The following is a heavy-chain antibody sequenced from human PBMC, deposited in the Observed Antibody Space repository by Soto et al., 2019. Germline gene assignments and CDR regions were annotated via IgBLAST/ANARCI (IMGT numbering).Heavy chain of an antibody. CDR2: IYSGGST. J-gene: IGHJ4*02. CDR1: GFTVSSNY. Sequence: GGSLRLSCAASGFTVSSNYMSWVRQAPGKGLEWVSIIYSGGSTDYADSVKGKFTISRDNSKNTLYLQMNSLRAEDTAVYYCARPLPSSGSLFNWGQGTLVTVSS. D-gene: IGHD3-10*01. CDR3: ARPLPSSGSLFN. V-gene: IGHV3-66*04.